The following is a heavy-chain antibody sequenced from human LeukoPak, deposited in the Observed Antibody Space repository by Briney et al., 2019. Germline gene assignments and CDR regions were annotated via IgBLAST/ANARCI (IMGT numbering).Heavy chain of an antibody. CDR1: GFTFSAYW. CDR2: VKYDGSTT. CDR3: ARDLNWLLFDY. Sequence: GGSLRLSCAASGFTFSAYWMHWVRQAPGKELVWVSRVKYDGSTTAYADSVKGRFTISRGNTRNILYLEMNSLRVEDTAVYYCARDLNWLLFDYWGQGALVTVSS. V-gene: IGHV3-74*01. D-gene: IGHD3/OR15-3a*01. J-gene: IGHJ4*02.